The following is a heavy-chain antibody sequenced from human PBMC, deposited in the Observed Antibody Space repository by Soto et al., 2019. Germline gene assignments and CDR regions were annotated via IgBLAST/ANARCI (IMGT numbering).Heavy chain of an antibody. CDR1: GFSLSTSGVS. CDR3: AHKWYSYGFR. D-gene: IGHD5-18*01. CDR2: IYWDDDK. Sequence: QITLKESGPTLVKPTQTLTLTCTFSGFSLSTSGVSVGWIRQPPGKALEWLALIYWDDDKRYSPSLKSRLTIXXDTSKNQVFLTMTNMDPVDTAPYYCAHKWYSYGFRWGQGTLVTVSS. J-gene: IGHJ4*02. V-gene: IGHV2-5*02.